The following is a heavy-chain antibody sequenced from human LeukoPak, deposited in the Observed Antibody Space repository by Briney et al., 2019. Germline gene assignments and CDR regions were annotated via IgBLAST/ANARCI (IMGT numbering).Heavy chain of an antibody. CDR2: INSDGSST. V-gene: IGHV3-74*01. CDR3: ARSLVVGATYPYH. Sequence: PGGSLRLSCAASGFTFSSYWMHWVRQAPGKGLVWVSRINSDGSSTSYADSVKGRFTISRDNAKNTLYLQINSLRAEDTAVYYCARSLVVGATYPYHWGQGTLVTVSS. CDR1: GFTFSSYW. D-gene: IGHD1-26*01. J-gene: IGHJ5*02.